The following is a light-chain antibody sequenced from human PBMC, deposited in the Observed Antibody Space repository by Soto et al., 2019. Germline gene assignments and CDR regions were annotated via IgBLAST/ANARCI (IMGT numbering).Light chain of an antibody. CDR2: SQS. V-gene: IGLV1-44*01. J-gene: IGLJ3*02. CDR3: AVWDDSLNEVV. Sequence: QSALTQPPSASGTPGQRVTISCSGSRSNIGSNSVNWYQQHPGTAPKLLIYSQSQRPSGVPDRISGAKSGTSVTLAISGLQAEGEATYYCAVWDDSLNEVVFGGGTKLTVL. CDR1: RSNIGSNS.